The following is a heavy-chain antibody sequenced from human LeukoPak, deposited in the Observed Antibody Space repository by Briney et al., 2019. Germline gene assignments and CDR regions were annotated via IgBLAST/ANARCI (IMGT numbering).Heavy chain of an antibody. V-gene: IGHV1-46*01. CDR1: GYTFTKYY. CDR3: ARDEVAGTYYFDN. D-gene: IGHD6-19*01. CDR2: INPGGGST. J-gene: IGHJ4*02. Sequence: GASVKVSCKASGYTFTKYYMHWVRQAPGQGLEWMGIINPGGGSTSYPQKFQGRVTMTRDTSTSTVYMELSSLRSEDTAFYFCARDEVAGTYYFDNWGQGTLVTVSS.